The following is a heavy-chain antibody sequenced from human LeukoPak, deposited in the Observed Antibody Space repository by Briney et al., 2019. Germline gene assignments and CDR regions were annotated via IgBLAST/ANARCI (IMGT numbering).Heavy chain of an antibody. D-gene: IGHD2-15*01. CDR1: GFTFSSYA. V-gene: IGHV3-23*01. CDR2: ISGSGGST. Sequence: GGSLRLSCAASGFTFSSYAMSWVRQAPGKGLEWVSAISGSGGSTYYADSVKGRFTISRDNSKNTLYLQMNNLRAEDTAVYYCANLHERYCSGGSCYSDYWGQGTLVTVSS. J-gene: IGHJ4*02. CDR3: ANLHERYCSGGSCYSDY.